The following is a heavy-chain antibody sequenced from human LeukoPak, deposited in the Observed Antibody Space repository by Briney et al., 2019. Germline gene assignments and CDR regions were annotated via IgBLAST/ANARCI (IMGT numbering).Heavy chain of an antibody. D-gene: IGHD6-13*01. Sequence: SQTLSLTCTVSGGSISSGSYYWSWIRQPAGKGLEWIGRIYTSGSTNYDPSLKSRVTISVDTSKNQFSLKLSSVTASDTAVYYCASVGSSWYGHYYGMDVWGQGTTVTVSS. CDR3: ASVGSSWYGHYYGMDV. CDR1: GGSISSGSYY. CDR2: IYTSGST. V-gene: IGHV4-61*02. J-gene: IGHJ6*02.